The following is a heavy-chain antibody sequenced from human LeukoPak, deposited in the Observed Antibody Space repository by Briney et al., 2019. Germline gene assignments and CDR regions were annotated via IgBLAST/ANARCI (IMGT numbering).Heavy chain of an antibody. CDR3: ASKGRFLEWLPADYYYYMDV. Sequence: PGGSLRLSCAASGFTFSSYSMNWVRQAPGKGLEWVSYISSSSSYIYYADSVKGRFTISRDNAKNSLYLQMNSLRAEDTAVYYCASKGRFLEWLPADYYYYMDVWGKGTTVTVSS. CDR1: GFTFSSYS. CDR2: ISSSSSYI. J-gene: IGHJ6*03. D-gene: IGHD3-3*01. V-gene: IGHV3-21*05.